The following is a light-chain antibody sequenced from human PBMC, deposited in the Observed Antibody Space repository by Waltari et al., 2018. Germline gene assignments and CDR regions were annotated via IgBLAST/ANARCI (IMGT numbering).Light chain of an antibody. Sequence: IQMTQSPSSLSTSIGDTVTITCQASQGIVNNLNWYQQKQGKGPKLLIYRASSLQSGVPSRFSGSGSGTDFSLTITSLQPEDFATYYCQQGYSYPITFGPGTK. J-gene: IGKJ3*01. CDR2: RAS. V-gene: IGKV1-6*01. CDR3: QQGYSYPIT. CDR1: QGIVNN.